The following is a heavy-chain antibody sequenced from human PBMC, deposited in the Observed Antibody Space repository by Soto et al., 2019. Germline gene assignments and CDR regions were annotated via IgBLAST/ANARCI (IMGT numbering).Heavy chain of an antibody. CDR1: GFTFSDYY. CDR3: ARSQRGVVVITN. Sequence: QVQLVESGGGLVKPGGSPRLSCAASGFTFSDYYMSWIRQAPGKGLEWVSYISSSSSYTNYADSVKGRFTISRDNAKNSLYLQMNSLRAEDTAVYYCARSQRGVVVITNWGQGTLVTVSS. D-gene: IGHD3-22*01. V-gene: IGHV3-11*06. CDR2: ISSSSSYT. J-gene: IGHJ4*02.